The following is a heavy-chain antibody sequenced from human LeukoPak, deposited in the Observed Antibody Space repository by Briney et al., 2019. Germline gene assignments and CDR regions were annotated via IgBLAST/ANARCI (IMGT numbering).Heavy chain of an antibody. V-gene: IGHV4-59*12. D-gene: IGHD6-19*01. CDR3: ARDGYSSGWWGGIDY. CDR1: GGSISGYY. CDR2: IYHSGST. Sequence: SETLSLTCSVSGGSISGYYWSWIRQPPGKGLEWIGEIYHSGSTNYNPSLKSRVTISVDKSKNQFSLKLSSVTAADTAVYYCARDGYSSGWWGGIDYWGQGTLVTVSS. J-gene: IGHJ4*02.